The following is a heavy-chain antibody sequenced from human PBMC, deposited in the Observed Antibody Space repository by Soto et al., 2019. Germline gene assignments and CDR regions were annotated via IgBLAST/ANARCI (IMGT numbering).Heavy chain of an antibody. CDR1: GDSFTGYY. CDR3: ARGGDYYDSSGYWFDP. Sequence: ASVKVSCKASGDSFTGYYIHWVRQAPGQGLEWMGWINPNSGGTNYAQKFQGRVTMTRDTSISTAYMDLSRLRSDDTAVYYCARGGDYYDSSGYWFDPWGQGTLVTVSS. CDR2: INPNSGGT. V-gene: IGHV1-2*02. D-gene: IGHD3-22*01. J-gene: IGHJ5*02.